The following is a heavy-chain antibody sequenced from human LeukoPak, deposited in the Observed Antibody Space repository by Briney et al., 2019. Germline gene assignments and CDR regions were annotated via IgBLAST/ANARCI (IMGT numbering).Heavy chain of an antibody. CDR1: VASGLTRW. D-gene: IGHD3-10*01. CDR2: IKEDEIER. J-gene: IGHJ4*02. Sequence: GGSLRLSCAASVASGLTRWMSWGRQVPGKGLEWVATIKEDEIERHYADSAKDRFTISRDNAKNSVYLQMNSLIVEDTAVYYCASAAGWEFAYWGQGTLVTVSS. V-gene: IGHV3-7*01. CDR3: ASAAGWEFAY.